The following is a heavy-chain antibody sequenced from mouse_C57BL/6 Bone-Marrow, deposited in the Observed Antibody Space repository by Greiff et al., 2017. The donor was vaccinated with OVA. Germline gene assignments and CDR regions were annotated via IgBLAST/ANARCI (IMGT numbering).Heavy chain of an antibody. D-gene: IGHD1-1*01. CDR3: ARSGITTVEGYCAMDD. CDR1: GYAFTSSW. CDR2: IYPGSGRT. V-gene: IGHV1-55*01. J-gene: IGHJ4*01. Sequence: QVQLQQPGAELVKPGASVKMSCKASGYAFTSSWITWVKQRPGQGLEWIGDIYPGSGRTNYNGKFKSTATLTVDTSSSTAYMQLSSLTSEDSAAYYCARSGITTVEGYCAMDDWGQGTSVTVSS.